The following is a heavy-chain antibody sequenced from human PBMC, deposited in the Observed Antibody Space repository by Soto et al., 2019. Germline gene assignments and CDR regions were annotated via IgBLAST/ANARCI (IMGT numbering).Heavy chain of an antibody. D-gene: IGHD3-22*01. CDR3: AHSRVYYYDSSGYYAIPGY. J-gene: IGHJ4*02. Sequence: QITLKESGPTLVKPTQTLTLTCTFSGFSLSTSGVGVGWIRQPPGKALEWLALIYWNDDKRYSPSLKSRLTITKDTSKNQGVLTMTNMDPVDTATYYCAHSRVYYYDSSGYYAIPGYWGQGTLVTVSS. V-gene: IGHV2-5*01. CDR2: IYWNDDK. CDR1: GFSLSTSGVG.